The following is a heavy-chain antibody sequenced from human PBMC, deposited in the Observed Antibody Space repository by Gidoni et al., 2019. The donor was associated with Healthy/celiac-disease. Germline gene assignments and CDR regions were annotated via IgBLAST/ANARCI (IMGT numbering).Heavy chain of an antibody. CDR1: VLPFISYA. CDR2: ISGSGGST. V-gene: IGHV3-23*01. D-gene: IGHD2-2*01. J-gene: IGHJ6*04. CDR3: AKGTLIVVVPAVPDV. Sequence: EVQLLESGGGLVQPGGSLRLSCSASVLPFISYAMSWVRQAPGKGLEWVSAISGSGGSTYYAEPVKGRFTISRDNSKNTLYMKMNSLRAEDTAVYYCAKGTLIVVVPAVPDVWGKGTTVTVSS.